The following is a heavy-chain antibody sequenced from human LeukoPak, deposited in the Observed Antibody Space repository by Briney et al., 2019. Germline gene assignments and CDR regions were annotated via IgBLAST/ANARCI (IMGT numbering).Heavy chain of an antibody. V-gene: IGHV3-74*01. J-gene: IGHJ4*02. Sequence: GGSQTLSCAGSRLTLSSYWMQWVRQAPGKGLVWVSRINGDGSITNYADSVKGRFTISRDNAKNTLFLQMDSLRDEDTAVYYCVRDLQDWGQGTLVTVSS. CDR3: VRDLQD. CDR2: INGDGSIT. CDR1: RLTLSSYW.